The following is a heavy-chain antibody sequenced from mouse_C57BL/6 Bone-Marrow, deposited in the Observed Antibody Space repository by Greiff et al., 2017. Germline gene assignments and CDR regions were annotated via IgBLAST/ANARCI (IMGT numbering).Heavy chain of an antibody. D-gene: IGHD1-1*01. CDR3: ANLHYYGSSWYFDV. CDR1: GYAFSSSW. J-gene: IGHJ1*03. Sequence: QVQLKESGPELVKPGASVKISCKASGYAFSSSWMNWVKQRPGTGLEWIGRIYPGDGDTNYNGKFKGKATLTADKSSSTAYMQLSSLTSEGSAVYFCANLHYYGSSWYFDVWGTGTTVTVAS. V-gene: IGHV1-82*01. CDR2: IYPGDGDT.